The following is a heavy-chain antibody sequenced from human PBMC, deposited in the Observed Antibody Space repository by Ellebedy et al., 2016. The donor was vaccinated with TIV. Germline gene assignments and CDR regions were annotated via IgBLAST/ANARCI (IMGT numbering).Heavy chain of an antibody. J-gene: IGHJ6*02. Sequence: AASVKVSCKASGYTFTGYYMHWVRQAPGQGLEWMGWINPNSGGTNYAQKFQGRVTMTRDTSISTAYMELSRLRSDDTAVYYCARDLSSELELLWFGELFSYYYYGMDVWGQGTTVTVSS. V-gene: IGHV1-2*02. CDR2: INPNSGGT. CDR1: GYTFTGYY. CDR3: ARDLSSELELLWFGELFSYYYYGMDV. D-gene: IGHD3-10*01.